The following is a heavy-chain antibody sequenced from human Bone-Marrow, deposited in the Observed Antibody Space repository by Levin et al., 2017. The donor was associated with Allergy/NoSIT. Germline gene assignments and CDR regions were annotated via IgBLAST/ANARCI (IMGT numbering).Heavy chain of an antibody. D-gene: IGHD6-19*01. CDR3: AKDRDSSGWCLDY. CDR2: ISGSGGST. CDR1: GFTFSSYA. J-gene: IGHJ4*02. Sequence: LSLTCAASGFTFSSYAMSWVRQAPGKGLEWVSAISGSGGSTYYADSVKGRFTISRDNSKNTLYLQMNSLRAEDTAVYYCAKDRDSSGWCLDYWGQGTLVTVSS. V-gene: IGHV3-23*01.